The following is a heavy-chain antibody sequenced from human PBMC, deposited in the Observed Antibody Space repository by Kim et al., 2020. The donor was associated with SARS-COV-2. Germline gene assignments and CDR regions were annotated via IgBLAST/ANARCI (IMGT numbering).Heavy chain of an antibody. Sequence: YYAGSVKGRFTISRDNSKNTLYLQMNSLRAEDTAVYYCAKRADGYKNHFDYWGQGTLVTVSS. V-gene: IGHV3-30*02. J-gene: IGHJ4*02. D-gene: IGHD5-12*01. CDR3: AKRADGYKNHFDY.